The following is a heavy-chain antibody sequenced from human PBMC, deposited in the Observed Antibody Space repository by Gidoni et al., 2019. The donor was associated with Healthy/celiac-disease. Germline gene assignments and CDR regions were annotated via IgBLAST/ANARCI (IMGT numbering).Heavy chain of an antibody. CDR1: GGSISSSSYY. CDR3: ARDRYYDFWSGYYLDY. CDR2: IYYSGST. J-gene: IGHJ4*02. Sequence: QLQLQESGPGLVKPPETLSLTCTVSGGSISSSSYYWGWIRQPPGKGLEWIGSIYYSGSTYYNPSLKSRVTISVDTSKNQFSLKLSSVTAADTAVYYCARDRYYDFWSGYYLDYWGQGTLVTVSS. V-gene: IGHV4-39*07. D-gene: IGHD3-3*01.